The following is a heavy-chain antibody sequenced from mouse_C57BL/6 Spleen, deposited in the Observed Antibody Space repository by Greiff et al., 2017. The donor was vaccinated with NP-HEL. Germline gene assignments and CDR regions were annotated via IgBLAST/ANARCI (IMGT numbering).Heavy chain of an antibody. Sequence: QVQLQQPGAELVKPGASVKLSCKASGYTFTSYWMQWVKQRPGQGLEWIGEIDPSDSYTNYNQKFKGKATLTVDTSSSTAYMQLSSLTSEDSAVYYCARVGLRYYAMDYWGQGTSVTVSS. D-gene: IGHD2-2*01. V-gene: IGHV1-50*01. CDR2: IDPSDSYT. CDR1: GYTFTSYW. CDR3: ARVGLRYYAMDY. J-gene: IGHJ4*01.